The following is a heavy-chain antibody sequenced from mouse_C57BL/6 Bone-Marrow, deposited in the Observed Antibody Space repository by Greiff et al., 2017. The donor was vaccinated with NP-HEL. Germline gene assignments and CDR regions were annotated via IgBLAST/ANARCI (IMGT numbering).Heavy chain of an antibody. Sequence: VQLQQSGGDLVKPGGSLKLSCAASGFTFSSYGMSWVRQTPDKRLEWVATISSGGSYTYYPDSVKGRFPISRDNAKNTLYLQLSSLKSEDTAMYYCARHYYSNYFDYWGQGTTLTVSS. CDR3: ARHYYSNYFDY. CDR1: GFTFSSYG. J-gene: IGHJ2*01. V-gene: IGHV5-6*01. D-gene: IGHD2-5*01. CDR2: ISSGGSYT.